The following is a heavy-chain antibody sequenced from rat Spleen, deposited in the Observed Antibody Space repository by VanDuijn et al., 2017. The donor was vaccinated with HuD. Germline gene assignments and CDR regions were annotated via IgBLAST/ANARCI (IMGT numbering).Heavy chain of an antibody. CDR2: IGPSGDNT. J-gene: IGHJ4*01. CDR3: TTGVRGTKVMDA. CDR1: GFTFSDYY. D-gene: IGHD4-3*01. V-gene: IGHV5-27*01. Sequence: EVQLVESGGGLVQPGRSLKLSCAASGFTFSDYYMAWVRQAPKKGLEWVATIGPSGDNTYYRDSVKGRFTVSRDNAKSTLFLQMDSLRSEDTATYYCTTGVRGTKVMDAWGQGASVTVSS.